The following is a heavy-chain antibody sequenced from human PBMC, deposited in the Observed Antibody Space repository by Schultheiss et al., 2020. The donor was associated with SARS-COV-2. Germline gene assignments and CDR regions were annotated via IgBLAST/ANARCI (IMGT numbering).Heavy chain of an antibody. J-gene: IGHJ4*02. V-gene: IGHV3-30*04. CDR1: GFTFSSYA. Sequence: GESLKISCAASGFTFSSYAMHWVRQAPGKGLEWVAVISYDGSNKYYADSVKGRFTISRDNSKNTLYLQMNSLRAEDTAVYYCAKDRVGVKVYWGQGTLVTVSS. D-gene: IGHD1-26*01. CDR2: ISYDGSNK. CDR3: AKDRVGVKVY.